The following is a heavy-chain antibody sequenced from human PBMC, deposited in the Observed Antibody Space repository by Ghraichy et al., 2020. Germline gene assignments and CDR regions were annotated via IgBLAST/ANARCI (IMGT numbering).Heavy chain of an antibody. Sequence: SETLSLTCTVSGDSISSSNFYWGWIRQPPGKGLEWIGSIHYSGSTYSNPSLKSRVAISVDTFKNQFYLKLSSVTAADTAVYYCARQSLVATILNPHNWFDLWGQGTLVTVSA. CDR2: IHYSGST. J-gene: IGHJ5*02. D-gene: IGHD5-12*01. V-gene: IGHV4-39*01. CDR1: GDSISSSNFY. CDR3: ARQSLVATILNPHNWFDL.